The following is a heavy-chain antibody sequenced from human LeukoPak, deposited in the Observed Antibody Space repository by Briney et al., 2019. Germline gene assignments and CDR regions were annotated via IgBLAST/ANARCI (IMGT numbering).Heavy chain of an antibody. CDR2: FYSGGMT. CDR1: GLNVTYNY. D-gene: IGHD2-2*01. V-gene: IGHV3-53*01. Sequence: GGSLRLSCVASGLNVTYNYMSWVRQAPGKGLEWLSVFYSGGMTYYADSVKGRFIISRDNSKNTLYLQMNRLRAEDTAVYYCYARPVLPAAFLPSGNYMDVWGKGTTVTVSS. J-gene: IGHJ6*03. CDR3: YARPVLPAAFLPSGNYMDV.